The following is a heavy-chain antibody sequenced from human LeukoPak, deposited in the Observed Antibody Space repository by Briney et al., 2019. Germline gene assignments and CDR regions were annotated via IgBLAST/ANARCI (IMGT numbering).Heavy chain of an antibody. J-gene: IGHJ4*02. CDR2: IYYSGST. Sequence: PSETLSLTCTVSGGSISSYYWSWIRQPPGKGLEWIGYIYYSGSTYYNPSLKSRVTISVDTSKNQFSLKLSSVTAADTAVYYCARGGELPSFDYWGQGTLVTVSS. D-gene: IGHD1-26*01. CDR3: ARGGELPSFDY. CDR1: GGSISSYY. V-gene: IGHV4-59*12.